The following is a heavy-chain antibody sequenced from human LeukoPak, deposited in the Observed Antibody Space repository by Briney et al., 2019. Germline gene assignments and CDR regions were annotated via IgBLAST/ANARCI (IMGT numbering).Heavy chain of an antibody. CDR2: MNPKSGDT. CDR3: ARASGSYWWFDS. CDR1: GYSFTNYD. D-gene: IGHD1-26*01. J-gene: IGHJ5*01. V-gene: IGHV1-8*02. Sequence: ASVKVSCKASGYSFTNYDINWVRQATGQGLEWMGWMNPKSGDTGYSQKFQGSVTMTRDTSISTVYMELSRLRSDDTAVYYCARASGSYWWFDSWGQGTLVTVSS.